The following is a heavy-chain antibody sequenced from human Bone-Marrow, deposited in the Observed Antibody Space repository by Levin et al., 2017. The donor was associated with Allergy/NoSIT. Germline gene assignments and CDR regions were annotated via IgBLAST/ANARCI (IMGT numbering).Heavy chain of an antibody. V-gene: IGHV4-30-2*01. J-gene: IGHJ5*02. CDR3: ARGVTGVFCSGGSCYSGWFDP. CDR1: GGSIRSGGYS. D-gene: IGHD2-15*01. Sequence: RSQTLSLTCAVSGGSIRSGGYSWSWIRQPPGKGLEWIGYIYHSGSTYYNPSLKSRVTISVDRSKNQFSLKLSSVTAADTAVYYCARGVTGVFCSGGSCYSGWFDPWGQGTLVTVSS. CDR2: IYHSGST.